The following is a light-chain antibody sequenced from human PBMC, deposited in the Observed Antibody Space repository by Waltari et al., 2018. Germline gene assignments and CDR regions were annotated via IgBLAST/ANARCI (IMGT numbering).Light chain of an antibody. J-gene: IGLJ3*02. Sequence: QSVLAQPPSASGTPGQRVTIPWSGSSPNIGTNPGSWYQHLPGTAPNPLIYSNNQRPSGVPDRISGSKSGTSASLAISGLQSDDETDYYCAVWDDSLNGWVFGGGTKLTVL. CDR2: SNN. V-gene: IGLV1-44*01. CDR3: AVWDDSLNGWV. CDR1: SPNIGTNP.